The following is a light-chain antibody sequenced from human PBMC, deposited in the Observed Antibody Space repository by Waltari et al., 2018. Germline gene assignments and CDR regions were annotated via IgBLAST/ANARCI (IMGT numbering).Light chain of an antibody. CDR1: PVIRSS. V-gene: IGKV1D-13*01. Sequence: IQLTQSPSSLSASVGDRFTITCRANPVIRSSLAWYQQKPGKPPKLLIYDAPTLLQSGVPPRFSGSVSGTEFTLTISDLQPEDFATYYCQQYYDYQRSFGQGTKVEIK. CDR3: QQYYDYQRS. CDR2: DAP. J-gene: IGKJ1*01.